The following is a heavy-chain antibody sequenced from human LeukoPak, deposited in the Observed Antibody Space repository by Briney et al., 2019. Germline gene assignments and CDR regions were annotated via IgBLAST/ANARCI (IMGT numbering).Heavy chain of an antibody. CDR3: ARHYGEDAEYFQH. V-gene: IGHV3-48*01. Sequence: PGGSLRLSCAASGFTFSSYSMNWVRQAPGKGLEWVSYISSSSSTIYYADSVKGRFTISRDNAKNSLYLQMNSLRAEDTAVYYCARHYGEDAEYFQHWGQGTLVTVSS. CDR1: GFTFSSYS. J-gene: IGHJ1*01. D-gene: IGHD4-17*01. CDR2: ISSSSSTI.